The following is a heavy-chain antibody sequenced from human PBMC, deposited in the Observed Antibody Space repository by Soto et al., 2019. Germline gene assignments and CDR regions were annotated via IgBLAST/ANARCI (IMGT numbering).Heavy chain of an antibody. J-gene: IGHJ4*02. CDR1: GFTFSIYA. Sequence: PGESLKISCSASGFTFSIYAMHWVRQAPGKGLEWVAVISYDGSNKYYADSVKGRFTISRDNSKNTLYLQMNSLRAEDTAVYYCARGGITMIVVVTTPFDYWGQGTLVTVSS. CDR3: ARGGITMIVVVTTPFDY. D-gene: IGHD3-22*01. CDR2: ISYDGSNK. V-gene: IGHV3-30-3*01.